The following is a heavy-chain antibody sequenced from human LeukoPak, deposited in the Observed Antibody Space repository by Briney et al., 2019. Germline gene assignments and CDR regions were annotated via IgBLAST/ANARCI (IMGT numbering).Heavy chain of an antibody. CDR2: ISWNSGSI. Sequence: GGSLRLSCAASGFTFDDYAMHWVRQAPGKGLEWVSGISWNSGSIGYADSVKGRFTISRDNAKNSLYLQMNSLRAEDTALYYCASKYDYWGQGTLVTVSS. CDR3: ASKYDY. V-gene: IGHV3-9*01. J-gene: IGHJ4*02. CDR1: GFTFDDYA.